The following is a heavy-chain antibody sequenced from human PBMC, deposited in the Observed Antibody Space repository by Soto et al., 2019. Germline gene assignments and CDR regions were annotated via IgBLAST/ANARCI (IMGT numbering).Heavy chain of an antibody. Sequence: QVQLVQSGAEVKKPGSSVKVSCKASGGTFSSYAISWVRQAPGQGLEWMGGIIPIFGTANYAQKFQGRVTITADESTSTAYMELSSLRSEDTAVYYCAREVEDQRSSSSGGWFDPWGQGTLVTVSS. D-gene: IGHD6-6*01. J-gene: IGHJ5*02. V-gene: IGHV1-69*01. CDR1: GGTFSSYA. CDR2: IIPIFGTA. CDR3: AREVEDQRSSSSGGWFDP.